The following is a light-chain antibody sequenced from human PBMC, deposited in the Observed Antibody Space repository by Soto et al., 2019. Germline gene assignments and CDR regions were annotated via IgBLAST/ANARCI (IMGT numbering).Light chain of an antibody. CDR1: QSVSSY. Sequence: EIVLTQSPATLSLSPGEIATLSCRASQSVSSYLAWYQQKPGQAPRLLIYDASNRATGIPARFSGSGSGTDFTLTISSLEPEDFAVYYCQQRSNWPPFTFGHGTNVDIK. CDR2: DAS. V-gene: IGKV3-11*01. CDR3: QQRSNWPPFT. J-gene: IGKJ3*01.